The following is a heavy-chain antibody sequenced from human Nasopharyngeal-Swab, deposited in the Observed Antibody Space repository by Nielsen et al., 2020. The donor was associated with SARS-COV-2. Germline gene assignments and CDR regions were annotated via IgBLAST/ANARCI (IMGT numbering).Heavy chain of an antibody. V-gene: IGHV3-72*01. D-gene: IGHD1-7*01. Sequence: GESLKISCVASGFTFRNYAMDWVRQAPGKGLEWLVRLRNKARGYTTEYAASVKGRFTISRDDSKSLLSLQMNSLKSEDTAVYYCVRGDFGNYEFGMDVWGQGTTVTVSS. J-gene: IGHJ6*02. CDR1: GFTFRNYA. CDR2: LRNKARGYTT. CDR3: VRGDFGNYEFGMDV.